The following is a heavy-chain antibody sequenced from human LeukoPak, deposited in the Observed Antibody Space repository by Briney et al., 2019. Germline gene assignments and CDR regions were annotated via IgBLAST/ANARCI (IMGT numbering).Heavy chain of an antibody. V-gene: IGHV3-53*01. D-gene: IGHD2-2*02. Sequence: ETLSLTCTVSGGSISSYYWSWVRQAPGKGLEWVSVIYSGGSTYYADSVKGRFTISRDNSKNTLYLQMNSLRAEDTAVYYCARIPDYWGQGTLVTVSS. J-gene: IGHJ4*02. CDR1: GGSISSYY. CDR3: ARIPDY. CDR2: IYSGGST.